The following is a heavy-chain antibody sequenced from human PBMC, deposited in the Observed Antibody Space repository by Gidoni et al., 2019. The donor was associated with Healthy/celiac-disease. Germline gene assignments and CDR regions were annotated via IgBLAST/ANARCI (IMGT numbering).Heavy chain of an antibody. D-gene: IGHD4-4*01. CDR2: ISYDGSNK. J-gene: IGHJ6*03. V-gene: IGHV3-30*03. Sequence: QVQLVESGGGVVQPGRSLRLSCAASGFTFSSYGMHWVPQAPGKGLEWVAVISYDGSNKYYADSVKGRFTISRDNSKNTLYLQMNSLRAEDTAVYYCAISSNPYYYYMDVWGKGTTVTVSS. CDR3: AISSNPYYYYMDV. CDR1: GFTFSSYG.